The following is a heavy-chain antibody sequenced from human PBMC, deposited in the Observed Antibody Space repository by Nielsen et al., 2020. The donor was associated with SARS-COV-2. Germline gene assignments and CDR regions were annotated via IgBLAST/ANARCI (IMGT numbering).Heavy chain of an antibody. V-gene: IGHV3-21*01. Sequence: GGSLRLSCVASGFTFSSYSMYWVRQAPGKGLEWVSSPSSTGRYVYYADSVVGRFTISRDNGYDSLYLQMKSLRAEDTAVYYCARDGGRGYYDYLDHWGQGTLVTVSS. CDR1: GFTFSSYS. CDR2: PSSTGRYV. CDR3: ARDGGRGYYDYLDH. D-gene: IGHD1-26*01. J-gene: IGHJ4*02.